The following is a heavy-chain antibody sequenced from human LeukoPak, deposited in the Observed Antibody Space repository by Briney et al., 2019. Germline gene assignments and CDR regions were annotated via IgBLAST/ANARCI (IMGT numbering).Heavy chain of an antibody. D-gene: IGHD6-19*01. CDR2: IKQGGSEK. CDR3: VAGKEK. J-gene: IGHJ4*02. V-gene: IGHV3-7*02. CDR1: GFTFNNYW. Sequence: GGSLRLSCAASGFTFNNYWVNWVRQAPGKGLEWVAMIKQGGSEKYYVDSVKGRFTISRDNAKKSLYLQMNSLRAEDTAVYYCVAGKEKWGQGTLVTVSS.